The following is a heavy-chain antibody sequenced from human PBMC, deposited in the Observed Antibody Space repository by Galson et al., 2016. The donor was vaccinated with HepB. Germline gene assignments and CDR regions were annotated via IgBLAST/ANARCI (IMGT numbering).Heavy chain of an antibody. J-gene: IGHJ4*01. V-gene: IGHV3-53*04. D-gene: IGHD1-26*01. CDR2: IYSGGST. CDR1: GLSVSSNY. CDR3: ARGRGSSGTYFDH. Sequence: SLRLSCAASGLSVSSNYMSWVRQAPGMGLEWVSIIYSGGSTNSADSVKGRFITSRHNSKNTLYLHMNSLRPEDTAVYFCARGRGSSGTYFDHWGHGTLVAVSS.